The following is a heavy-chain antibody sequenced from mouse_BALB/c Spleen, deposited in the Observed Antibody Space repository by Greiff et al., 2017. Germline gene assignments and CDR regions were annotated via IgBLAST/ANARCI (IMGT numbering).Heavy chain of an antibody. V-gene: IGHV5-17*02. D-gene: IGHD3-1*01. J-gene: IGHJ4*01. CDR1: GFTFSSFG. CDR3: ARWGLGYYAMDY. CDR2: ISSGSSTI. Sequence: EVMLVESGGGLVQPGGSRKLSCAASGFTFSSFGMHWVRQAPEKGLEWVAYISSGSSTIYYADTVKGRFTISRDKPKNTLFLQMTSLRSEDTAMYYCARWGLGYYAMDYWGQGTSVTVSS.